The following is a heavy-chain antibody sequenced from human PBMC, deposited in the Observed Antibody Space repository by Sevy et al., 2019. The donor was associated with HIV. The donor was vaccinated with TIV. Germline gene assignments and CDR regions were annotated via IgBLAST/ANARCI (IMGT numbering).Heavy chain of an antibody. CDR2: LSFGCGEI. V-gene: IGHV3-23*01. J-gene: IGHJ4*02. D-gene: IGHD2-8*01. CDR1: GFTFSKYS. CDR3: AREGCTKPHDY. Sequence: GGSMRLSCAAAGFTFSKYSMSWVRQPPGKGLEWVSTLSFGCGEINYADSVKGRFTISRDNSKSSVYLQMNNLRPEDTAVYYCAREGCTKPHDYWGQGTLVTVSS.